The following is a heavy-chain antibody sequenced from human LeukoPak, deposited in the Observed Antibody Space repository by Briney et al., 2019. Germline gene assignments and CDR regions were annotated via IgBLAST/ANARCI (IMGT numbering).Heavy chain of an antibody. V-gene: IGHV1-18*01. CDR3: ARGDFGELSY. D-gene: IGHD3-10*01. Sequence: ASVKVSCKASGYTFTSYGFTWVRQAPGQGLEWMGWISAYNGNTNYAQKYQGRITMTTDTSTSTTYMELRSLRSDDTALYYCARGDFGELSYWGQGTLVTISS. J-gene: IGHJ4*02. CDR1: GYTFTSYG. CDR2: ISAYNGNT.